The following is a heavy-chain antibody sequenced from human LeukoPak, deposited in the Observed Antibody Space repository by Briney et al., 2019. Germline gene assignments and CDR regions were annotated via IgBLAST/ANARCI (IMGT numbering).Heavy chain of an antibody. J-gene: IGHJ4*02. Sequence: GGSLRLSCAASGFTFSSYAMSWVRQAPGRGLEWVSAISGSGGSTYYADSVKGRFTISRDNSKNTLYLQMNSLRAEDTAVYYCAKGTHTVVVEGVGYWGQGTLVTVSS. CDR1: GFTFSSYA. CDR3: AKGTHTVVVEGVGY. D-gene: IGHD2-15*01. CDR2: ISGSGGST. V-gene: IGHV3-23*01.